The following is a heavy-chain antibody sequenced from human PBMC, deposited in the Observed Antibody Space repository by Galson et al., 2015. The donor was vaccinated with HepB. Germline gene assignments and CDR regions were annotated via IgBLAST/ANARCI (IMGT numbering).Heavy chain of an antibody. CDR2: IIPILGIA. D-gene: IGHD5-12*01. J-gene: IGHJ3*02. CDR3: AEYSGYAVNAFDI. CDR1: GGTFSSYT. V-gene: IGHV1-69*02. Sequence: SVKVSCKASGGTFSSYTISWVRQAPGQGLEWMGRIIPILGIANYAQKFQGRVTITADKSTSTAYMELSSLRSEDTAVYYCAEYSGYAVNAFDIWGQGTMVTVSS.